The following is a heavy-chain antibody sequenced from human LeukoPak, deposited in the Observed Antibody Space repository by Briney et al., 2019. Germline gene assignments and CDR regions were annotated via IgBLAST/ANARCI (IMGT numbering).Heavy chain of an antibody. Sequence: SETLSLTCAVYGGSFSGYYWSWIRQPPGKGLEWIGEINHSGSTNYNPSLKSRVTISVDTSKNQFSLKLSSVTAADTAVYYCARGYNWNVDAFDIWGQGTMVTVSS. CDR2: INHSGST. J-gene: IGHJ3*02. V-gene: IGHV4-34*01. D-gene: IGHD1-20*01. CDR1: GGSFSGYY. CDR3: ARGYNWNVDAFDI.